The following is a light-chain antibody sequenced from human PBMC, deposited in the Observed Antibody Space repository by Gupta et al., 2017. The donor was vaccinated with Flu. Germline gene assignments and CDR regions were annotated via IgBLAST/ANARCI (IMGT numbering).Light chain of an antibody. CDR1: QSVLYSSNNKNY. V-gene: IGKV4-1*01. Sequence: DIVMTQSTDSLAVSLGERATINCKSSQSVLYSSNNKNYLAWYQQKPGQPPKLLIYWVSTRESGVPDRFSGSGSGTDFTLTISSRQAEDVAVYYCQQDDSTPYTFGQGTKMEIK. CDR2: WVS. CDR3: QQDDSTPYT. J-gene: IGKJ2*01.